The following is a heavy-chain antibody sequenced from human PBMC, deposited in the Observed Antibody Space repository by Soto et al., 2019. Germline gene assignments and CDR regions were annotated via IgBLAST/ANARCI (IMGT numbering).Heavy chain of an antibody. CDR1: GFDFGGYS. Sequence: GGSLRLSCAASGFDFGGYSMNWVRQAPGKGLEWLSYISGSSGTIYYADSVKGRFTISRDNAKNSLFLQLNSLRAEDTAVYFCARGTYCSSSTCYDLGATRFDLWGQGTLVTVSS. J-gene: IGHJ4*02. CDR2: ISGSSGTI. CDR3: ARGTYCSSSTCYDLGATRFDL. V-gene: IGHV3-48*04. D-gene: IGHD2-2*01.